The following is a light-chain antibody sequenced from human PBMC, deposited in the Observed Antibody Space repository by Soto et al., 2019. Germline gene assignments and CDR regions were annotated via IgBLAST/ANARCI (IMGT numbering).Light chain of an antibody. CDR3: QQCDNWPRT. Sequence: EIVMTQSPATPSVSPGERATLSCRASQSVGNNLAWYQQKPGQAPRLLIHGSSTRASGIPDRFSGSGSGTEFTLTISSLQSEDFAVYYCQQCDNWPRTVGQGTKVDIK. V-gene: IGKV3-15*01. CDR1: QSVGNN. J-gene: IGKJ1*01. CDR2: GSS.